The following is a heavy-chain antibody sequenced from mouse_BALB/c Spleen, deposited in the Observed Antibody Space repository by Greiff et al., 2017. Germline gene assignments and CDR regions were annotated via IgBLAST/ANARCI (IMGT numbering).Heavy chain of an antibody. CDR2: ISNGGGST. V-gene: IGHV5-12-2*01. CDR3: ARHITTVVAPFAY. CDR1: GFTFSSYT. D-gene: IGHD1-1*01. J-gene: IGHJ3*01. Sequence: EVQVVESGGGLVQPGGSLKLSCAASGFTFSSYTMSWVRQTPEKRLEWVAYISNGGGSTYYPDTVKGRFTISRDNAKNTLYLQMSSLKSEDTAMYYCARHITTVVAPFAYWGQGTLVTVSA.